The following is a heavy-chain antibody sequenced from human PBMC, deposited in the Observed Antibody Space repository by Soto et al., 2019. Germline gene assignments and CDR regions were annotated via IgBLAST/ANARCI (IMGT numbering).Heavy chain of an antibody. CDR3: ARWPQLEPRFDY. V-gene: IGHV4-31*03. CDR2: IYYSGIT. CDR1: SGSISSGGYY. D-gene: IGHD1-1*01. Sequence: SETLSLTCTVSSGSISSGGYYWSWIRQHPGKGLEWIGYIYYSGITYYNQSLKSRVTISVDTSKNQFSLKLSSVTAADTAVYYCARWPQLEPRFDYWGQGTLVTVS. J-gene: IGHJ4*02.